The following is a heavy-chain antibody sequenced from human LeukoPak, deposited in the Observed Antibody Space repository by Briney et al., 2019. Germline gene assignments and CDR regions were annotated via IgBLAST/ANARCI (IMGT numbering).Heavy chain of an antibody. V-gene: IGHV4-30-4*01. CDR1: GGSISSGDYY. CDR3: ASSERGGSCKF. Sequence: XQTLSLTCTVSGGSISSGDYYWSWIRQPPGKGLEWIGYIYYSGSTYYNPSLKSRVTISVDTSRNQFSLKLSSVTAADTAVYYCASSERGGSCKFWGQGTLVTVSS. D-gene: IGHD2-15*01. CDR2: IYYSGST. J-gene: IGHJ4*02.